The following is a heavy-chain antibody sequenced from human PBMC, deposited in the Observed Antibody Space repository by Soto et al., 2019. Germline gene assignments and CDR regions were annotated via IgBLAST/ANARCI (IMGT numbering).Heavy chain of an antibody. D-gene: IGHD3-3*01. CDR3: ARDLYDFWSGYYYYYGMDV. J-gene: IGHJ6*02. CDR2: IYYSGST. V-gene: IGHV4-39*01. CDR1: CGSISSSSYY. Sequence: SETLSLTCTVSCGSISSSSYYWGWIRQPPGKGLEWIGSIYYSGSTYYNPSLRSRVTISVDTSKNQFSLKLSSVTAADTAVYYCARDLYDFWSGYYYYYGMDVWGQGTTVTVSS.